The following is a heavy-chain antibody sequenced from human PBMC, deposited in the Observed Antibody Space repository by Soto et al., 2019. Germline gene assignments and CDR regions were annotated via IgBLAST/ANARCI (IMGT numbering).Heavy chain of an antibody. J-gene: IGHJ6*02. Sequence: SETLSLTCAVYGASFNDYYWSWIRQPPGKGLEWIGEINHGGSTNYNPSLKSRVTVSVDTSNNQFSLKLSSMTAADTAVYYCAGREFSSSSFYYAYYAMDVWGQWTTVTVSS. CDR1: GASFNDYY. CDR2: INHGGST. D-gene: IGHD6-6*01. CDR3: AGREFSSSSFYYAYYAMDV. V-gene: IGHV4-34*01.